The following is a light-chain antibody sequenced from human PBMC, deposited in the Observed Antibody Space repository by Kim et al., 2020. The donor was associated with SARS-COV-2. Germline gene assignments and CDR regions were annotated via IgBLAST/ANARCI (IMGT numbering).Light chain of an antibody. CDR3: QAWDSSTEV. J-gene: IGLJ2*01. V-gene: IGLV3-1*01. CDR2: QDS. CDR1: KLGYKY. Sequence: SVSPGQTASITCSGDKLGYKYACWYQQKPGQSPVLVIYQDSKRPSGIPERFSGSSSGNTATLTISGTQAMDEADYYCQAWDSSTEVFGAGTQLTVL.